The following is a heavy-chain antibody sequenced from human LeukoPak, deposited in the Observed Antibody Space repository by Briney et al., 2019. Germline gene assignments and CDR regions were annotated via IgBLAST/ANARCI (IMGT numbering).Heavy chain of an antibody. CDR3: ATETYYDSSGPHFDY. D-gene: IGHD3-22*01. J-gene: IGHJ4*02. CDR2: IYHTGNT. Sequence: PSETLSLTCGVSGGSISSTNWWSWVRQPPGKGLEWIGEIYHTGNTNYNPSLKSRVTISVDKSKNQFPLKLSSVTAVDTAVYYCATETYYDSSGPHFDYWGQGTLVTVSS. V-gene: IGHV4-4*02. CDR1: GGSISSTNW.